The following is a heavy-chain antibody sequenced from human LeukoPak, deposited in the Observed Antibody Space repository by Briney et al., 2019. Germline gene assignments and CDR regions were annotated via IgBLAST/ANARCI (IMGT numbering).Heavy chain of an antibody. CDR2: INPNSGGT. CDR3: ASGYSSGWAGDY. CDR1: GYTFTDYY. Sequence: GASVKVSCKASGYTFTDYYLYWVRQAPGHGLEWMGWINPNSGGTNYVQKFQGRVTMTRDTSINTAYMELRRLRSDDTAVYYCASGYSSGWAGDYWGQGTLVTVSS. V-gene: IGHV1-2*02. J-gene: IGHJ4*02. D-gene: IGHD6-19*01.